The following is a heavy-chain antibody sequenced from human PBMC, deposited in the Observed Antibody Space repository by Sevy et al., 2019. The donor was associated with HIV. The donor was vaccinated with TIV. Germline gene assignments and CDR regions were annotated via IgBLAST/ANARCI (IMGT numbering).Heavy chain of an antibody. D-gene: IGHD3-10*01. J-gene: IGHJ3*02. CDR3: ARAYGSGSYYNGYAFDI. CDR1: GGSISSGDYY. Sequence: SETLSLTCTVSGGSISSGDYYWSWIRQPPGKGLEWIGYIYYSGSTYYNPSLKLGVTISVDTSKNQFSLKLSSVTAADTAVYYCARAYGSGSYYNGYAFDIWGQGTMVTVSS. CDR2: IYYSGST. V-gene: IGHV4-30-4*01.